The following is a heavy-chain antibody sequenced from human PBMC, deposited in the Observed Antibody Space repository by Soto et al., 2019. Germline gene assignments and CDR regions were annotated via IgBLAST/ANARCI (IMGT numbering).Heavy chain of an antibody. J-gene: IGHJ5*02. D-gene: IGHD6-19*01. CDR1: GFTFSSYT. V-gene: IGHV3-21*01. CDR3: ARESVAAINWFDP. Sequence: PGESLKISCAASGFTFSSYTMNWVRQAPGKGLEWVSSISSSSTYIYYADSVKGRFTISRDNAKNSLFLQMNSLRAEDTAVYYCARESVAAINWFDPWGQGTLVTVSS. CDR2: ISSSSTYI.